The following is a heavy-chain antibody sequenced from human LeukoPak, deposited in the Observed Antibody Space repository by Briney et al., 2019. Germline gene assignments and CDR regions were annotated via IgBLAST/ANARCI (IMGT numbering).Heavy chain of an antibody. D-gene: IGHD2-2*01. CDR1: GFTFSSYA. CDR2: TGSTGVST. Sequence: GGSLRLSCAASGFTFSSYAMNWVRQAPGKGLGWVSGTGSTGVSTLYADSVKGRFTVSRDNSKNTLSLQMNSLRAEDTAVYYCAKDPGVVPAHYFDYWGQGTLVTVSS. J-gene: IGHJ4*02. V-gene: IGHV3-23*01. CDR3: AKDPGVVPAHYFDY.